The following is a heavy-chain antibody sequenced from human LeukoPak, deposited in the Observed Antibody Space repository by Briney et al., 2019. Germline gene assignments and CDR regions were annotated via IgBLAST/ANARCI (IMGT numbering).Heavy chain of an antibody. CDR1: AFAFSNHA. CDR3: ANEIRPNDY. CDR2: ISISGGTT. V-gene: IGHV3-23*01. Sequence: PGGSLRLSCTASAFAFSNHAMSWVRQAPGRGLEWVSSISISGGTTYYADSVKSRFTISRENAKSTLYLQMNNLRADDTAVYYCANEIRPNDYWGQGTPVTVSS. J-gene: IGHJ4*02. D-gene: IGHD4-17*01.